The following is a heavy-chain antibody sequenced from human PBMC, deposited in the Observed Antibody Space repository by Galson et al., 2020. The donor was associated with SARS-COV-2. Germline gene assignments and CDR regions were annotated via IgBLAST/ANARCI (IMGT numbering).Heavy chain of an antibody. D-gene: IGHD6-19*01. CDR1: GGSISTYY. CDR3: ARWGGQWLDGGYFQY. Sequence: SETLSLTCTVSGGSISTYYWSWIRQPPGKGLEWIGYIYSSGSTHYTPSLKSRVTISVDTSKNQFSLKLSSVTAADTAVYYCARWGGQWLDGGYFQYWGQGTLVTVSS. V-gene: IGHV4-59*13. CDR2: IYSSGST. J-gene: IGHJ1*01.